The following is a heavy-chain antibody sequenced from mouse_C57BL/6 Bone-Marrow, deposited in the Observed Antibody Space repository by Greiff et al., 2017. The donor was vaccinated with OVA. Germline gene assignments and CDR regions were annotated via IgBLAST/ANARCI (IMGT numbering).Heavy chain of an antibody. D-gene: IGHD2-10*02. CDR2: IDPSDSET. V-gene: IGHV1-52*01. Sequence: QVQLQQPGAELVRPGSSVKLSCKASGYTFTSSWMHLVKQRPIQGLAWIGHIDPSDSETHSNQQFNAKATLTVDKSSSTAYMQISSRTSEDSAVYYWARGGTSKGGWFAYWGQGTLVTVSA. CDR3: ARGGTSKGGWFAY. J-gene: IGHJ3*01. CDR1: GYTFTSSW.